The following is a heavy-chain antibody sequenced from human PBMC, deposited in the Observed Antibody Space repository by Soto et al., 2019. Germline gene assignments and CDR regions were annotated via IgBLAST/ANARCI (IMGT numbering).Heavy chain of an antibody. V-gene: IGHV4-34*01. J-gene: IGHJ4*02. CDR3: ASGGLEITFGGVIVISPFDY. CDR2: INHSGST. CDR1: GGSFSGYY. Sequence: SETLSLTCAVYGGSFSGYYWSWIRQPPGKGLEWIGEINHSGSTNYDPSLKSRVTISVDTSKNQFSLKLSSVTAADTAVYYCASGGLEITFGGVIVISPFDYWGQGTLVT. D-gene: IGHD3-16*02.